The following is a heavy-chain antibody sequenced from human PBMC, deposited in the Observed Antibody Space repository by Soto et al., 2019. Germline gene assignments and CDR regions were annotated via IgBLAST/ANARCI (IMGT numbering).Heavy chain of an antibody. CDR2: IIPIFGTA. CDR1: GGTFSSYA. V-gene: IGHV1-69*13. D-gene: IGHD3-16*01. Sequence: ASVKVSCKASGGTFSSYAISWVRQAPGQGLEWMGGIIPIFGTANYAQKFQGRVTITADESTSTAYMELSSLRSEDTAVYYCARSGGFLVWGTDPFDYWGQGTLVTVSS. CDR3: ARSGGFLVWGTDPFDY. J-gene: IGHJ4*02.